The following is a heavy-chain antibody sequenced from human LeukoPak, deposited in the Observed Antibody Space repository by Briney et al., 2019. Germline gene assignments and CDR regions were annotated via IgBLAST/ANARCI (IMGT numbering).Heavy chain of an antibody. V-gene: IGHV3-30*18. Sequence: GRSLRLSCAVSGFTFSSYGIHWVRQAPGKGLEWVAVISYDGSNKNYADSVKGRFTISSDNSKNTLYLQMNSLRAEDTAVYYCAKEKDRYSSSWSHFDYWGQGTLVTVSS. CDR1: GFTFSSYG. CDR2: ISYDGSNK. D-gene: IGHD6-13*01. J-gene: IGHJ4*02. CDR3: AKEKDRYSSSWSHFDY.